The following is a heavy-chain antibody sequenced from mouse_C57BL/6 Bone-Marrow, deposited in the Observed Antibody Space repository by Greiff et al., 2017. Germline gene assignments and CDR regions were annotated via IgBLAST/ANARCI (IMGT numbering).Heavy chain of an antibody. CDR2: INPNNGGT. D-gene: IGHD1-1*01. V-gene: IGHV1-26*01. Sequence: VQLQQSGPELVKPGASVKISCKASGYTFTDYYMNWVKQSHGKSLEWIGDINPNNGGTSYNQKFKGKATLTVDKSSCTAYMELRSLTSDDSAVYYCARCYYGSGSWFAYWGQGTLVTVSA. CDR1: GYTFTDYY. CDR3: ARCYYGSGSWFAY. J-gene: IGHJ3*01.